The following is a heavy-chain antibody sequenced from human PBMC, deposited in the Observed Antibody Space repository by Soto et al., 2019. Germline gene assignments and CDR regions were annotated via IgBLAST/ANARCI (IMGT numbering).Heavy chain of an antibody. D-gene: IGHD2-15*01. J-gene: IGHJ4*02. Sequence: SETLSLTCAVYGGSFSGYYWSWIRQPPGKGLEWIGEINHSGSTNYNPSLKSRVTISVDTSKNQFSLKLSPVTAADTAVYYCARAAPRYCSGGGCYSWRDYWGQGTLVTVSS. CDR2: INHSGST. CDR3: ARAAPRYCSGGGCYSWRDY. V-gene: IGHV4-34*01. CDR1: GGSFSGYY.